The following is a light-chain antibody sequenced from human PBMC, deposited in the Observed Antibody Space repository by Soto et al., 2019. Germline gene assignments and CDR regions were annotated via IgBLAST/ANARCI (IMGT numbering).Light chain of an antibody. CDR1: QSVGRNY. CDR2: GAS. CDR3: QQYGSSPRT. J-gene: IGKJ1*01. V-gene: IGKV3-20*01. Sequence: EVVLTHSPVTLSLSPGERATLSCRSSQSVGRNYLAWFQQKSGQAPRLVIYGASSRAAGIPDRLSGSGSGTDFTLTISRLEPEDFAVYYCQQYGSSPRTFGQGTKVDIK.